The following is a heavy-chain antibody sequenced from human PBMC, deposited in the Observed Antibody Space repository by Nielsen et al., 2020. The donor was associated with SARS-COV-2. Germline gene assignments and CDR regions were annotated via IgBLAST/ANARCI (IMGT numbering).Heavy chain of an antibody. CDR3: ARRVAAHTPYYYYGMDV. V-gene: IGHV3-33*05. Sequence: WIRQPPGKGLEWVAVISYDGSNKYYADSVKGRFTISRDNSKNTLYLQMNSLRAEDTAVYYCARRVAAHTPYYYYGMDVWGQGTTVTVSS. D-gene: IGHD6-6*01. J-gene: IGHJ6*02. CDR2: ISYDGSNK.